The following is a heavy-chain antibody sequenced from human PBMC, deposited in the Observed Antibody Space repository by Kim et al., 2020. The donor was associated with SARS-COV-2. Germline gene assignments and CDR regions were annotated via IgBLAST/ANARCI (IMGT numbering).Heavy chain of an antibody. V-gene: IGHV3-33*01. CDR1: GFSFSMYG. Sequence: GGSLRLSCAASGFSFSMYGMHWVRQAPGKGLEWVAFIWYDGSNKDYADSVKDRFTISRDNSNNTLYLQMNSLRAEDTAVYYCARVHCSGNNCYQVSEIYFFGLDVWGQGTTVTVSS. CDR2: IWYDGSNK. D-gene: IGHD2-15*01. J-gene: IGHJ6*02. CDR3: ARVHCSGNNCYQVSEIYFFGLDV.